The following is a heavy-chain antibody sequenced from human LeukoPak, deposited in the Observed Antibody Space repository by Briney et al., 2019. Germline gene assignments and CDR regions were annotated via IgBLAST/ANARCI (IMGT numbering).Heavy chain of an antibody. CDR1: GGSISSGDYY. CDR3: ARMAEWELELDY. J-gene: IGHJ4*02. CDR2: IYHSGST. Sequence: SQTLSLTCTVSGGSISSGDYYWSWIRQPPGKGLEWIGEIYHSGSTNYNPSLKSRVTISVDKSKNQFSLKLSSVTAADTAVYYCARMAEWELELDYWGQGTLVTVSS. V-gene: IGHV4-30-4*01. D-gene: IGHD1-26*01.